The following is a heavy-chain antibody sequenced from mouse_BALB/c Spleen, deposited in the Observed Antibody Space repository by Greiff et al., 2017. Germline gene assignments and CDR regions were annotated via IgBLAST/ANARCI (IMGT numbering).Heavy chain of an antibody. D-gene: IGHD1-1*01. Sequence: EVKLVESGGGLVQPGGSLRLSCATSGFTFTDYYMSWVRQPPGKALEWMGFIRNKAHGYTTEYSASVNGLFTIARDNSQSILYLQMNTLRAEDSATYYCARAYGSSFWFAYWGQGTLVTVSA. V-gene: IGHV7-3*02. J-gene: IGHJ3*01. CDR3: ARAYGSSFWFAY. CDR1: GFTFTDYY. CDR2: IRNKAHGYTT.